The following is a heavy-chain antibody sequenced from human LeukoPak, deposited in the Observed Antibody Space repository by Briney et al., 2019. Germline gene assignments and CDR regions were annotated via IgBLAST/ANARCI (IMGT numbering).Heavy chain of an antibody. CDR2: ISSSGSYI. D-gene: IGHD6-19*01. CDR1: GFTFSSYS. V-gene: IGHV3-21*01. J-gene: IGHJ4*02. Sequence: GGSLRLSCAASGFTFSSYSMNWVRQAPGKGLEWVSSISSSGSYIYYADSVKGRFTISRDNAKNSLYLQMNSLRAEDTAVYYCASYSSGWKDYWGQGTLVTVSS. CDR3: ASYSSGWKDY.